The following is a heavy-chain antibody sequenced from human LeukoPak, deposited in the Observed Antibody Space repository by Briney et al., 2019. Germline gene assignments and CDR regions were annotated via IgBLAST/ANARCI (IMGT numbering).Heavy chain of an antibody. CDR1: GGSISSSSYY. Sequence: PSETLSLTCTVSGGSISSSSYYWGWIRQPPGKGLEWIGSIYYSGSTYYNPSLKSRVTISVDTSKNQLSLKLSSVTAADTAVYYCARHGSNYAYFDYWGQGTLVTVSS. J-gene: IGHJ4*02. CDR3: ARHGSNYAYFDY. D-gene: IGHD5-24*01. CDR2: IYYSGST. V-gene: IGHV4-39*01.